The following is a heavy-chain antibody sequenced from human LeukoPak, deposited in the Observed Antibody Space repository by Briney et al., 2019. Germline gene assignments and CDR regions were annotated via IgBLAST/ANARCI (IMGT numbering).Heavy chain of an antibody. Sequence: PSETLSHTCTVSGGSISSYYWSWIRQSPGKGLEWIGYIDYSGSAYYNPSFKSRVTISVDTAKSQFSLDLRSVTAADTAVYYCARDAWNGNSPLDYWGQGTLVTVSS. CDR3: ARDAWNGNSPLDY. J-gene: IGHJ4*02. CDR1: GGSISSYY. D-gene: IGHD4-23*01. CDR2: IDYSGSA. V-gene: IGHV4-59*12.